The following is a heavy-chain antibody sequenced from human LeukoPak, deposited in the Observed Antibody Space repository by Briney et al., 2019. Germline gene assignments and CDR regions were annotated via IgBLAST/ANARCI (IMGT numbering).Heavy chain of an antibody. Sequence: SVKVSCKASGGTFSRYAISWVRQAPGEGLEWMGGIIPIFGTANYAQKFQGRVTITTDESTSTAYMDLSSLRSEDTAVYYCANLFWSGYYPHLDAFDIWGQGTMVSVYS. CDR2: IIPIFGTA. D-gene: IGHD3-3*01. J-gene: IGHJ3*02. CDR3: ANLFWSGYYPHLDAFDI. CDR1: GGTFSRYA. V-gene: IGHV1-69*05.